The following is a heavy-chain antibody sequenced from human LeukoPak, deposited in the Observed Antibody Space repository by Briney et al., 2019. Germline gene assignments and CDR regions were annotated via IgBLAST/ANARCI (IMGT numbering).Heavy chain of an antibody. CDR3: ARVRGPTLKTCYMDV. CDR1: GFTFTEYS. J-gene: IGHJ6*03. D-gene: IGHD3-10*01. V-gene: IGHV3-48*04. CDR2: ISDRSSTI. Sequence: GESLRLSCAASGFTFTEYSIIWVRQAPGKGLEWASFISDISDRSSTIHYADSVKGRFTISRDNAERSVYLQMNSLRADDTAVYYCARVRGPTLKTCYMDVWGTGTTVTVSS.